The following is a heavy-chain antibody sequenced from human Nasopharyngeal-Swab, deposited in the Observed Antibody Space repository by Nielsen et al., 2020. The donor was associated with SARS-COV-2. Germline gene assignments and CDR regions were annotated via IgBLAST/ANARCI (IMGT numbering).Heavy chain of an antibody. D-gene: IGHD3/OR15-3a*01. V-gene: IGHV3-74*01. CDR2: INSDGSST. Sequence: GGSLRLSCAASGFTFSSYWMHWVRQAPGKGLVWVSRINSDGSSTSCADSVKGRFTISRDNAKNTLYLQMNSLRAEDTAVYYCARDRRPTDWDYYYGMDVWGQGTTVTVSS. J-gene: IGHJ6*02. CDR1: GFTFSSYW. CDR3: ARDRRPTDWDYYYGMDV.